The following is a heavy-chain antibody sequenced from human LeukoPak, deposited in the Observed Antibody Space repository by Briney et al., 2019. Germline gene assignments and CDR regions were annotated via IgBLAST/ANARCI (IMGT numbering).Heavy chain of an antibody. V-gene: IGHV3-64*01. CDR2: ISSYGETT. D-gene: IGHD4-23*01. CDR3: ARGGSYGGN. J-gene: IGHJ4*02. Sequence: QPGGSLRLSCAASGFTFSGYAMHWVRQAPGKGLEYVSGISSYGETTYYANSVKGRFTISRDNSKNTLYLQMGSLRIEDMAVYYCARGGSYGGNRGLGTLVTVSS. CDR1: GFTFSGYA.